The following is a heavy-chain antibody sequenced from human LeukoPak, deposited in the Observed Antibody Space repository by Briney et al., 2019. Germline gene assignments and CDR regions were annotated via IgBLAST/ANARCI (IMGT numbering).Heavy chain of an antibody. V-gene: IGHV1-24*01. J-gene: IGHJ4*02. CDR1: GYTLTELS. Sequence: ASVKVSRKVSGYTLTELSMHWVRQAPGKGLEWMGGFDPEDGETIYAQKFQGRVTMTEDTSTDTAYMELSSLRSEDTAVYYCARGESTPKHFSGSYLFYWGQGTLVTVSS. D-gene: IGHD3-10*01. CDR3: ARGESTPKHFSGSYLFY. CDR2: FDPEDGET.